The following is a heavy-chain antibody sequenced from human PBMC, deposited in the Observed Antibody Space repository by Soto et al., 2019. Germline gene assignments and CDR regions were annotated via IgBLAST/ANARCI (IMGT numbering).Heavy chain of an antibody. CDR2: INHSGST. CDR1: GGSFSGYY. Sequence: QVQLQQWGAGLLKPSETLSLTCAVYGGSFSGYYWSWIRQPPGKGLEWIGEINHSGSTNYNPSLKSRVTISVDTSKNQFSLKLSSVTAAATAVYYCATPRPDDSSGYYPGAFDIWGQGTMVTVSS. CDR3: ATPRPDDSSGYYPGAFDI. V-gene: IGHV4-34*01. D-gene: IGHD3-22*01. J-gene: IGHJ3*02.